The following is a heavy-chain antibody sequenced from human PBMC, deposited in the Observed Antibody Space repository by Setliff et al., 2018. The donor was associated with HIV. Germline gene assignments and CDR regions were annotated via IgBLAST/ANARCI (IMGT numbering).Heavy chain of an antibody. J-gene: IGHJ6*03. Sequence: SETLSLTCAVSGFSISSGHYWAWIRQPPGKGLEWIGSIYHSGTTYDNPSLKSRVTISVDSSKNHFSLILSSVTAVDTAVYYCARHGTYEAHYSYMDVWGKGTTVTVSS. CDR2: IYHSGTT. V-gene: IGHV4-38-2*01. D-gene: IGHD1-1*01. CDR3: ARHGTYEAHYSYMDV. CDR1: GFSISSGHY.